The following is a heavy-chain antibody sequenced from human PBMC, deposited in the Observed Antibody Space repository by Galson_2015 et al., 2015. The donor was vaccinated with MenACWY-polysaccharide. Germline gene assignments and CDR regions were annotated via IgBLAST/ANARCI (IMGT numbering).Heavy chain of an antibody. CDR2: IFPGDSDT. CDR1: GYSFPSYW. V-gene: IGHV5-51*07. CDR3: ARPSYSSSWNPFDY. Sequence: QSGAEVTKPGESLKISCTGSGYSFPSYWIGWVHQMPGKGLEWMGVIFPGDSDTRYSPSFQGQVTISADRSISTAYLQWSSLKASDTAMYYCARPSYSSSWNPFDYWGQGTLVTVSS. J-gene: IGHJ4*02. D-gene: IGHD6-13*01.